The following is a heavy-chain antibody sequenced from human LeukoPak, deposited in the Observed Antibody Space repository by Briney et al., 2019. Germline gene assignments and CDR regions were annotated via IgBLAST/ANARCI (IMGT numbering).Heavy chain of an antibody. CDR1: GGSFSGYY. V-gene: IGHV4-34*01. CDR2: IYYSGST. J-gene: IGHJ5*02. CDR3: ASELRYFDWRGLNWFDP. D-gene: IGHD3-9*01. Sequence: NSSETLSLTCAVYGGSFSGYYWGWIRQPPGKGLEWIGSIYYSGSTYYNPSLKSRVTISVDTSKNQFSLKLSSVTAADTAVYYCASELRYFDWRGLNWFDPWGQGTLVTVSS.